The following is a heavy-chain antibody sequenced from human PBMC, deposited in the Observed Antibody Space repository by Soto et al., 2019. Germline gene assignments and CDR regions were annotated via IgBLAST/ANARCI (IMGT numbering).Heavy chain of an antibody. J-gene: IGHJ3*02. D-gene: IGHD3-10*01. CDR1: GFTFSSYG. CDR3: AKGYYGSGSGGAFDI. CDR2: ISYDGSNK. Sequence: GGSLRLSCAASGFTFSSYGMHWVRQAPGKGLEWVAVISYDGSNKYYADSVKGRFTISRDNSKNTLYLQMNSLRAEDTAVYYCAKGYYGSGSGGAFDIWGQGTMVTVSS. V-gene: IGHV3-30*18.